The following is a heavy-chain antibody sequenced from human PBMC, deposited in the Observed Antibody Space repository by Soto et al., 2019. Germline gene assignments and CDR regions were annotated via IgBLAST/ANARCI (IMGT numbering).Heavy chain of an antibody. J-gene: IGHJ6*02. CDR3: ARDRPYCTHGVCSGMDV. CDR1: GGTFSSYA. Sequence: AVKVSFKASGGTFSSYAINWVRQARGQGREWMGGIIPIFGTANYAQKFQGRVTITADKYTSTAYMELSSLRSEDTAVYYCARDRPYCTHGVCSGMDVWGQGTTVTVPS. V-gene: IGHV1-69*06. CDR2: IIPIFGTA. D-gene: IGHD2-8*01.